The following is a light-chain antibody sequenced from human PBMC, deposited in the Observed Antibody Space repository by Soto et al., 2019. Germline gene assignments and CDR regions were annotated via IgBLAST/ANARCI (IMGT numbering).Light chain of an antibody. J-gene: IGKJ1*01. Sequence: DIVMTQSPDSLAVSLGERATINYKSSQSVLYSSNNKYYLAWYQQKPGQPPKLLIYWASTRESGVPDRFSGSGSGTDFTLTLSSLKAEDVAVYYCQQYYSHVRTFGQGTKVEIK. V-gene: IGKV4-1*01. CDR3: QQYYSHVRT. CDR1: QSVLYSSNNKYY. CDR2: WAS.